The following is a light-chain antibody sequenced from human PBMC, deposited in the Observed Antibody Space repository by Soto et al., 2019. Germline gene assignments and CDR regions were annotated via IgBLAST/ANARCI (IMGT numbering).Light chain of an antibody. CDR1: NVGEYDY. V-gene: IGLV2-8*01. Sequence: QSALTQPPSASGSPGQSVTISCTGSNVGEYDYVSWYQQHPGKAPKLMIHEVTKRPSGVPDRFSGSKSGNTASLTVSGLQAQDEADYYWSSFAGSNIWVFGGGTKLTVL. J-gene: IGLJ3*02. CDR2: EVT. CDR3: SSFAGSNIWV.